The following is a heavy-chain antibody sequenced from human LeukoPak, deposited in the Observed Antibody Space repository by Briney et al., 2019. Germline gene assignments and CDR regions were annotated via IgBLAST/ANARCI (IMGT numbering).Heavy chain of an antibody. J-gene: IGHJ4*02. Sequence: PETLSLTCAIYGGSFSGYYWSWIRQPPGKGLEWIGEINHSGSTNYNPSLKSRVTISVDTSKNQFSLKLSSVTAADTAVYYCARGEGYSYGYKLFDYWGQGTLVTVSS. CDR2: INHSGST. CDR3: ARGEGYSYGYKLFDY. CDR1: GGSFSGYY. V-gene: IGHV4-34*01. D-gene: IGHD5-18*01.